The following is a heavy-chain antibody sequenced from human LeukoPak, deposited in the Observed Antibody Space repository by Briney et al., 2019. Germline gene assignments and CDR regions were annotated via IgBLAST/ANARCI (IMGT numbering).Heavy chain of an antibody. CDR3: ARVCLLWFGELSQNAVDFDY. CDR2: ISAYNGNT. Sequence: ASVKVSCKASGYTFTSYGISWVRQAPGQGLEWMGWISAYNGNTNYAQKLQGRVTMTTDTSTSTAYMELRSLRSDDTAVYYCARVCLLWFGELSQNAVDFDYWGQGTLVTVSS. J-gene: IGHJ4*02. V-gene: IGHV1-18*01. CDR1: GYTFTSYG. D-gene: IGHD3-10*01.